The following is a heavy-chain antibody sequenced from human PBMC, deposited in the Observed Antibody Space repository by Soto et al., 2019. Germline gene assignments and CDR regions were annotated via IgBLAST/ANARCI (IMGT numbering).Heavy chain of an antibody. Sequence: GASVKVSCKASGGTFSSYTISWVRQAPGQGLEWMGRIIPILGIANYAQKFQGRVTITADKSTSTAYMELSSLRSEDTAVYYCARGRDEVVVAAIRESQITVWFDPWGQGTLVTVSS. CDR2: IIPILGIA. D-gene: IGHD2-15*01. J-gene: IGHJ5*02. CDR3: ARGRDEVVVAAIRESQITVWFDP. CDR1: GGTFSSYT. V-gene: IGHV1-69*02.